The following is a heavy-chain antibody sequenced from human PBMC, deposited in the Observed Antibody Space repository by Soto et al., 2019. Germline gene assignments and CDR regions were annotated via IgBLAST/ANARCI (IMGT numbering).Heavy chain of an antibody. V-gene: IGHV5-51*01. CDR2: IYPGDSDT. CDR1: GYSFIYYW. CDR3: ARARGQLWSFDY. D-gene: IGHD3-10*01. J-gene: IGHJ4*02. Sequence: GESLKISCTASGYSFIYYWIGWVRQMPGKGLEWMGIIYPGDSDTRYSPSFQGQVTISADKSINTAYLQWSSLKASDTAMYYCARARGQLWSFDYWGQKTLVTVSS.